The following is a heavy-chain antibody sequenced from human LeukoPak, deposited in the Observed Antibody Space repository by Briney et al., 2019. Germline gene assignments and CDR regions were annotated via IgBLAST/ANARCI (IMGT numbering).Heavy chain of an antibody. D-gene: IGHD3-10*01. CDR2: ISHDGSKK. CDR3: AKDWKFYYVSGSFFPDN. CDR1: GFTFSSYG. J-gene: IGHJ4*02. V-gene: IGHV3-30*18. Sequence: GGSLRLSCAASGFTFSSYGMHWVRQAPGKGLECVAVISHDGSKKYYADFVKGRFTISRDNSKNTLYLHMNSLIPEDTAVYFCAKDWKFYYVSGSFFPDNWGQGTLVTVSS.